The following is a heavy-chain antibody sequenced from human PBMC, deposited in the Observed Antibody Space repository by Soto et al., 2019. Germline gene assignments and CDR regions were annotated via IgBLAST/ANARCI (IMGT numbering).Heavy chain of an antibody. Sequence: GASVKVSCKASGYTFTSYAMHWVRQAPGQRLEWMGWINAGNGNTKYSQKFQGRVTITRDTSASTAYMELSSLRSEDTAAYYCARDLKDIVVVPAAMPYYYYMDVWGKGTTVTVSS. D-gene: IGHD2-2*01. CDR2: INAGNGNT. J-gene: IGHJ6*03. CDR3: ARDLKDIVVVPAAMPYYYYMDV. V-gene: IGHV1-3*01. CDR1: GYTFTSYA.